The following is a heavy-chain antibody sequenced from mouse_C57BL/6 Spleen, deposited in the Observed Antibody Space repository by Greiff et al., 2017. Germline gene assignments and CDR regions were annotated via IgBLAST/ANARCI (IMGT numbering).Heavy chain of an antibody. CDR1: GYTFTSYW. Sequence: QVQLQQPGAELVKPGASVKMSCKASGYTFTSYWITWVKQRPGQGLEWIGDIYPGSGSTNYNEKFKSKATLTVDTSSSTAYLQLSSLTSEDSAVYYCERRGYYGSSPGWFAYWGQGTLVTVSA. D-gene: IGHD1-1*01. CDR3: ERRGYYGSSPGWFAY. CDR2: IYPGSGST. V-gene: IGHV1-55*01. J-gene: IGHJ3*01.